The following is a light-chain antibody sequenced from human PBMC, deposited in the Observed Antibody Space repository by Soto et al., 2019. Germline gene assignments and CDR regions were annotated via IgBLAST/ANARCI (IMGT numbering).Light chain of an antibody. CDR1: QDISNY. J-gene: IGKJ1*01. Sequence: DIQRTQSPSTLPASVGDRVTTTCQASQDISNYLNWYPQKPGKATQLLIYKASNLESGLPSRFTGSGSGTECTLTISSLQPDYFATYYCQQYNSYSFGQGTKVDIK. CDR3: QQYNSYS. V-gene: IGKV1-5*03. CDR2: KAS.